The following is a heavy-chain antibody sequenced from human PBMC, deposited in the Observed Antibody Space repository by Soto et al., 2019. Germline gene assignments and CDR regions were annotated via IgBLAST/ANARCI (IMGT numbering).Heavy chain of an antibody. Sequence: SETLSLTCTVSGGSVSSGSYYWSWIRQPPGKGLEWIGYIYYSGSTNYNPSLKSRVTISVDTSKNQFSLKLSSVTAADTAVYYCARDGYYDSSGYYRNENWFDPWGQGTLVTVSS. CDR1: GGSVSSGSYY. D-gene: IGHD3-22*01. J-gene: IGHJ5*02. V-gene: IGHV4-61*01. CDR3: ARDGYYDSSGYYRNENWFDP. CDR2: IYYSGST.